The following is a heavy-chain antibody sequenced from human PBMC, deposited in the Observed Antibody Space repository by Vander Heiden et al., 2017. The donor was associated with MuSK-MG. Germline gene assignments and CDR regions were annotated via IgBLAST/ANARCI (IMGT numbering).Heavy chain of an antibody. CDR2: ISAYNGNT. Sequence: QVQLVQSGAEVKKPGASVKVSCKASGYTFTSYGISWVRQAPGQGLEWMGWISAYNGNTNYAQKLQGRVTMTTDTSTSTAYMELRSLRSDDTAVYYCARVISHIAAAGTVSGYYFDYWGQGTLVTVSS. CDR3: ARVISHIAAAGTVSGYYFDY. J-gene: IGHJ4*02. D-gene: IGHD6-13*01. CDR1: GYTFTSYG. V-gene: IGHV1-18*01.